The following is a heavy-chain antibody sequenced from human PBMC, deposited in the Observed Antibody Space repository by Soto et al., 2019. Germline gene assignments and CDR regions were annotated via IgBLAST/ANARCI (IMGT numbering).Heavy chain of an antibody. D-gene: IGHD4-17*01. CDR3: AVPRRTTVVTPGYFQH. CDR1: GGTFSSYA. J-gene: IGHJ1*01. Sequence: GASVKVSCKASGGTFSSYAISWVRQAPVQGLEWMGGITPIFGTANYAQKFQGRVTITADESTSTAYMELSSLRSEDTAVYYCAVPRRTTVVTPGYFQHWGQGTLVTVSS. V-gene: IGHV1-69*13. CDR2: ITPIFGTA.